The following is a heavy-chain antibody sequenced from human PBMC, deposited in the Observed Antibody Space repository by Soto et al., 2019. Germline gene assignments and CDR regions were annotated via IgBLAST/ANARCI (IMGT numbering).Heavy chain of an antibody. CDR2: ISYDGSNK. CDR1: GFTFSSYG. CDR3: AKPKTMVRGVIITYLPKEYKSIDY. J-gene: IGHJ4*02. V-gene: IGHV3-30*18. D-gene: IGHD3-10*01. Sequence: QVQLVESGGGVVQPGRSLRLSCAASGFTFSSYGMHWVRQAPGKGLEWVAVISYDGSNKYYADSVKGRFTISRDNSKNTLYLQMNSLRAEDTAVYYCAKPKTMVRGVIITYLPKEYKSIDYWGQGTLVTVSS.